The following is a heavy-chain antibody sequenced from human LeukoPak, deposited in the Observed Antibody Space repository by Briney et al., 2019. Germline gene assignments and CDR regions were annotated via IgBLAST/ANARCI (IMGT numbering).Heavy chain of an antibody. Sequence: SETLSLTCTVSGGSISSYYWSWIRQPPGKGLEWIGYIYYSGTTSYNPSLKSRVTISVDTSRKQFSLKLTSVTAADTAVYYCARGDCSSTSCSSYYGVDVWGQGTTVTVSS. CDR3: ARGDCSSTSCSSYYGVDV. CDR2: IYYSGTT. D-gene: IGHD2-2*01. V-gene: IGHV4-59*01. CDR1: GGSISSYY. J-gene: IGHJ6*02.